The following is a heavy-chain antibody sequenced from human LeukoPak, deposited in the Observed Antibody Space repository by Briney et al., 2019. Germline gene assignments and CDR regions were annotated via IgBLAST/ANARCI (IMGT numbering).Heavy chain of an antibody. CDR3: ARTAVTTRYYFDY. J-gene: IGHJ4*02. CDR1: GFTFSSYG. D-gene: IGHD4-17*01. V-gene: IGHV3-33*01. CDR2: IWYDGSNK. Sequence: GGSLRLSCAASGFTFSSYGMHRVRQAPGKGLEWVAVIWYDGSNKYYADSVKGRFTISRDNSKNTLYLQMNSLRAEDTAVYYCARTAVTTRYYFDYWGQGTLVTVSS.